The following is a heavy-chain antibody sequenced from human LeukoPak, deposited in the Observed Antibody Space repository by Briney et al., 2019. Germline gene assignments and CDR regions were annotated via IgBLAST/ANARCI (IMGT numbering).Heavy chain of an antibody. CDR3: ARRRKKDTYSSGWPASYYFDY. J-gene: IGHJ4*02. Sequence: PSETLSLTCTVSGGSISSSSYYWGWIRQPPGKGLEWIGSIYYSGSTNYNPSLKSRVTISVDTSKNQFSLKLSSVTAADTAVYYCARRRKKDTYSSGWPASYYFDYWGQGTLVTVSS. D-gene: IGHD6-19*01. CDR1: GGSISSSSYY. CDR2: IYYSGST. V-gene: IGHV4-39*07.